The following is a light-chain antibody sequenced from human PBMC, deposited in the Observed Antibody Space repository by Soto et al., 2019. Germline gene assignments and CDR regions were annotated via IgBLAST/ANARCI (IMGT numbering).Light chain of an antibody. J-gene: IGLJ1*01. CDR1: SSDVGSYNL. CDR3: CSYAGSSTFV. V-gene: IGLV2-23*03. Sequence: QSALTQPASVSGSPGKSITISCAGSSSDVGSYNLVSWYQQHPGNAPKLIIYEGFKRPSGVSNRFSASKSGNTASLTISGLQAEDEADYYCCSYAGSSTFVFGAGTKLTVL. CDR2: EGF.